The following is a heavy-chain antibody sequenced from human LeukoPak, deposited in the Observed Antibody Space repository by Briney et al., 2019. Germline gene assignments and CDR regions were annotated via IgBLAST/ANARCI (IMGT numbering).Heavy chain of an antibody. Sequence: SETLSLTCTVSGGSISSYYWSWIRQPPGKGLEWIGYIYYSEYTKYNPSLESRVTISVDTSKNQFSLRLTSVTAADTAIYFCAGEAAAGTNFDYWGQGILVTVSS. V-gene: IGHV4-59*01. CDR3: AGEAAAGTNFDY. D-gene: IGHD6-13*01. J-gene: IGHJ4*02. CDR2: IYYSEYT. CDR1: GGSISSYY.